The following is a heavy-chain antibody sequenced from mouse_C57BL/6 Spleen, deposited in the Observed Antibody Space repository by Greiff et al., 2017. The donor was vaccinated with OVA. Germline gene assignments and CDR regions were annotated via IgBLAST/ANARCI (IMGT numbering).Heavy chain of an antibody. V-gene: IGHV1-64*01. J-gene: IGHJ2*01. CDR2: IHPNSGST. CDR3: ARSYDYGEEGYFDY. CDR1: GYTFTSYW. D-gene: IGHD2-4*01. Sequence: QVQLQQPGAELVKPGASVKLSCKASGYTFTSYWMHWVKQRPGQGLEWIGMIHPNSGSTNYNEKFKSKATLTVDKSSSTAYMQLSSLTSEDSAVYYCARSYDYGEEGYFDYWGQGTTLTVSS.